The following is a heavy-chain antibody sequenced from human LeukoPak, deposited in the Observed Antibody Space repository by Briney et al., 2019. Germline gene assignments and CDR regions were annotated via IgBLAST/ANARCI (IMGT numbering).Heavy chain of an antibody. D-gene: IGHD3-10*01. CDR1: GFTFSSYA. CDR3: ARGARRFVEFARLDY. V-gene: IGHV3-30*04. J-gene: IGHJ4*02. CDR2: ISYDGSNK. Sequence: GGSLRLSCAASGFTFSSYAMHWVRQAPGKGLEWVAVISYDGSNKYYADSVKGRFTISRDNSKNTLYLQMNSLRAEDTAVYYCARGARRFVEFARLDYWGQGTLVTVSS.